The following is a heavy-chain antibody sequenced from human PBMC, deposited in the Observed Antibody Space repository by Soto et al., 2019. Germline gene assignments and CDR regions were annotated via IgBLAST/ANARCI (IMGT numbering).Heavy chain of an antibody. V-gene: IGHV3-23*01. CDR2: ISGSGGST. CDR1: GFTFGSYA. J-gene: IGHJ4*02. CDR3: AKDAGIAARPSDY. D-gene: IGHD6-6*01. Sequence: GGSLRPSCAASGFTFGSYAMSWVRQAPGKGLGWVSAISGSGGSTYYAASVKGRFTISRDNSKNTLYLQMNSQRAEDTAVYYCAKDAGIAARPSDYWGQGTLVTVSS.